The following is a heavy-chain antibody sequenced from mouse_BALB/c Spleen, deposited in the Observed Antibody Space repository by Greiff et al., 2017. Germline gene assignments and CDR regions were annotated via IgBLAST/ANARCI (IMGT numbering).Heavy chain of an antibody. CDR3: ASYCYDCFYAMRY. V-gene: IGHV2-2*02. J-gene: IGHJ4*01. CDR2: IWSGGST. CDR1: GFSFTSYG. Sequence: QVQLKQSGPGLVQPSQSLSFTCTVSGFSFTSYGVHWVRQSPGKGLEWLGVIWSGGSTDYNAAFISRLSISKDNSKSQVFFKMNSLQANDTAIYYCASYCYDCFYAMRYWAQGTSVTVSS. D-gene: IGHD2-12*01.